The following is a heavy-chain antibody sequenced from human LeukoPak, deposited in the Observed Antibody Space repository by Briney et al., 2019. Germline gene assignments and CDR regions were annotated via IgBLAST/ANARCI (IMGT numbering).Heavy chain of an antibody. CDR2: TYYSGST. D-gene: IGHD2-15*01. V-gene: IGHV4-59*01. Sequence: PSETLSLTCTVSGGSISSYYWSWIRQPPGKGLEWIGYTYYSGSTNYNPSLKSRVTISVDTSKNQFSLKLSSVTAADTAVYYCARSSRDCSGGSCYSSGAFDIWGQGTMVTVSS. CDR3: ARSSRDCSGGSCYSSGAFDI. CDR1: GGSISSYY. J-gene: IGHJ3*02.